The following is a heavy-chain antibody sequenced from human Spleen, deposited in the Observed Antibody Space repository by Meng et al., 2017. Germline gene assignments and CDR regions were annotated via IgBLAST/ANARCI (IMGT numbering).Heavy chain of an antibody. J-gene: IGHJ2*01. CDR2: IYWDDDK. D-gene: IGHD6-13*01. CDR1: GFSLSSRGVG. V-gene: IGHV2-5*02. CDR3: AHSYSSNWPYWYFDL. Sequence: QIPLKESGPTLVKPPQTLTLTCTFSGFSLSSRGVGVGWIRQPPGKALEWLAVIYWDDDKRYSPSLRSRLTITKDTSKNQVVLTMTNMDPVDTATYYCAHSYSSNWPYWYFDLWGRGTLVTVSS.